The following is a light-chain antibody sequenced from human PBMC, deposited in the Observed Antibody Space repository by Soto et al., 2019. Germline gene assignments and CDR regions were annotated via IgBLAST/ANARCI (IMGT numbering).Light chain of an antibody. J-gene: IGLJ2*01. CDR3: CSYAGSASVV. Sequence: QSALTQPASLSESPGQSSTSSCTGTNSDVGRYNLVSGYQQHPGEAPKLMIYEDTKRPSGVSNRFSCSRSGNTASLTISGLQAEDEAYYYCCSYAGSASVVFGGGTKLTVL. CDR1: NSDVGRYNL. CDR2: EDT. V-gene: IGLV2-23*01.